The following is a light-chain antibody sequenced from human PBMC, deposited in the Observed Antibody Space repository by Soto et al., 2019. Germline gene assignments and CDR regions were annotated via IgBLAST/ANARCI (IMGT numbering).Light chain of an antibody. CDR1: SSDVGGYNY. V-gene: IGLV2-14*03. CDR3: SSYTSSSTLV. CDR2: EVS. J-gene: IGLJ2*01. Sequence: QSALTQPASVSGSPGQSITISCTGTSSDVGGYNYVSWSQQHPGKAPKLLISEVSNRPSGVSNRFSGSKSGNTASLTLSGLQAEDEADYYCSSYTSSSTLVFGGGTKLTVL.